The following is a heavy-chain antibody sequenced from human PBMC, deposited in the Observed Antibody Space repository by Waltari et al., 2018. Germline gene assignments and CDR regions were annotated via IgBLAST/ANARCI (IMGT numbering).Heavy chain of an antibody. V-gene: IGHV3-21*05. Sequence: EVQLVESGGGLVKPGGSLRLSCAASGFNFSNYAMTWVRQAPGKGLGWVSFISGSATYIYYSISVKGRFTISRDNAKKLLYLRMNGLRVEDTATYYCVRGRMTQIMTPWDFWGQGTLVTVSS. CDR2: ISGSATYI. CDR3: VRGRMTQIMTPWDF. D-gene: IGHD1-26*01. CDR1: GFNFSNYA. J-gene: IGHJ1*01.